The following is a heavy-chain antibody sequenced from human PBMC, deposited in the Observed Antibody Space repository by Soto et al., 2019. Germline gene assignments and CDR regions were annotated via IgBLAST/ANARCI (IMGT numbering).Heavy chain of an antibody. CDR3: AKDSGSSSSLVEYYFDY. CDR2: ISYDGSNK. J-gene: IGHJ4*01. CDR1: RFTFSSYG. V-gene: IGHV3-30*18. Sequence: GGSLRLSCAASRFTFSSYGMHCVRQAPDKGLEWVAVISYDGSNKYYADSVKGRFTISRDNSKNTLYLQMNSLRAEDTAVYYSAKDSGSSSSLVEYYFDYWGQGTLDTVSS. D-gene: IGHD6-6*01.